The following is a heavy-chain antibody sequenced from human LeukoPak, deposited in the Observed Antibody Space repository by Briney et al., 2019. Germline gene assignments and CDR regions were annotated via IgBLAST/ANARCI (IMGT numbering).Heavy chain of an antibody. V-gene: IGHV3-23*01. Sequence: PGGSLRLSCAASGFTFSSYAMSWVRQAPGKGLEWVSAISGSGTSTFYADSVRGRFTISRDNSKNTLYLQMSSLRAEDTAVYYCAARPYSSGWEFDYWGRGTLVTVSS. CDR1: GFTFSSYA. J-gene: IGHJ4*02. D-gene: IGHD6-19*01. CDR2: ISGSGTST. CDR3: AARPYSSGWEFDY.